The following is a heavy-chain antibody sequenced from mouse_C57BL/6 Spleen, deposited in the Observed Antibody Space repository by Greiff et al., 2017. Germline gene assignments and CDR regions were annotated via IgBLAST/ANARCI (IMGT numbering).Heavy chain of an antibody. D-gene: IGHD1-1*01. V-gene: IGHV5-4*01. Sequence: EVKLVESGGGLVKPGGSPKLSCAASGFTFSSYAMSWVRQTPEKRLEWVATISDGGSYTYYPDNVKGRFTISRDNAKNNLYLQMSHLKSEDTAMYYCARDQGGITTVVDWYFDVWGTGTTVTVSS. J-gene: IGHJ1*03. CDR1: GFTFSSYA. CDR2: ISDGGSYT. CDR3: ARDQGGITTVVDWYFDV.